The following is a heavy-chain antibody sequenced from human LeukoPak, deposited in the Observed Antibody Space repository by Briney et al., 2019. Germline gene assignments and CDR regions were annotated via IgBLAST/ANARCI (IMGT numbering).Heavy chain of an antibody. V-gene: IGHV3-23*01. CDR3: AKDLGYYDSSGYQTGFDY. CDR1: GFTFSSYA. D-gene: IGHD3-22*01. CDR2: ISGSGGST. J-gene: IGHJ4*02. Sequence: GGSLRLSCAASGFTFSSYAMSWVRQAPGKGLEWVSAISGSGGSTYYADSVKGRFTISRDNSKNTLYLQMNSLRAEDTAVYYCAKDLGYYDSSGYQTGFDYWGQGTLVTVSS.